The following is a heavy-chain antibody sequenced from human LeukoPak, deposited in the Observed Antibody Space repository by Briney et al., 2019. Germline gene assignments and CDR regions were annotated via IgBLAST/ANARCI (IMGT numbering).Heavy chain of an antibody. V-gene: IGHV3-7*01. J-gene: IGHJ4*02. D-gene: IGHD5-12*01. CDR1: GFTFSSYW. CDR3: ARDWGYSGYDLDY. CDR2: ISEDGSEK. Sequence: QPGGSLRLSCAASGFTFSSYWMSWVRQTPGKGLEWVAKISEDGSEKYYVDSVKGRFIISRDNAKKPLYLQMNSLRTEETAVYYCARDWGYSGYDLDYWGQGTLVTVSS.